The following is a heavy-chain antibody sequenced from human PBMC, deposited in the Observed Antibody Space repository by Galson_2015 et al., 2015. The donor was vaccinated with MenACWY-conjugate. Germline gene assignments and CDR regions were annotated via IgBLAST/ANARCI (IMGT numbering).Heavy chain of an antibody. J-gene: IGHJ4*02. V-gene: IGHV3-23*01. D-gene: IGHD4/OR15-4a*01. Sequence: SLRLSCAASGFTFSTYAISWVRRAPVKGLERVSTISGVISTTYKADSGKGRFTISRDESKDTLDLQRNNLRAEDTALYICAKADKQTCYGATCYYFDSWGQGTLFTVSS. CDR2: ISGVISTT. CDR1: GFTFSTYA. CDR3: AKADKQTCYGATCYYFDS.